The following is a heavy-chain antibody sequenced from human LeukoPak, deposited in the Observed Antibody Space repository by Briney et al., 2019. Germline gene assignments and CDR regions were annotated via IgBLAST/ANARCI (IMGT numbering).Heavy chain of an antibody. J-gene: IGHJ6*02. V-gene: IGHV1-69*13. CDR1: GGTFSSYA. CDR3: AISSSSSWYRNYYYYGMDV. Sequence: ASGKVSCKASGGTFSSYAISWVRQAPGQGLEWMGGIIPIFGTANYAQKFQGRVTITADESTSTAYMELSSLRSEDTAVYYCAISSSSSWYRNYYYYGMDVWGQGTTVTVSS. CDR2: IIPIFGTA. D-gene: IGHD6-13*01.